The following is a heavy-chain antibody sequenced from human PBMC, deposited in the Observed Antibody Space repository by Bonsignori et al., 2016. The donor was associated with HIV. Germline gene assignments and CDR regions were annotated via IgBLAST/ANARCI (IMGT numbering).Heavy chain of an antibody. Sequence: SVKVSCKASGGTFSSYAISWVRQAPGQGLEWMGGIIPILGIANYAQKFQGRVTITADESTSTAYMELSSLRSEDTAVYYCARTTWISISDAFDIWGQGTMVTVSS. CDR2: IIPILGIA. D-gene: IGHD5-12*01. CDR1: GGTFSSYA. CDR3: ARTTWISISDAFDI. J-gene: IGHJ3*02. V-gene: IGHV1-69*10.